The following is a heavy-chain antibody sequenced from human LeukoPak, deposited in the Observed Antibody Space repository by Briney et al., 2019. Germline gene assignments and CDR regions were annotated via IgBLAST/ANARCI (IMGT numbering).Heavy chain of an antibody. D-gene: IGHD2-8*01. J-gene: IGHJ3*02. Sequence: GGSLRLSCSASGFTFSSYAMHWVRQAPGKGLEYVSAISSNGGSTYYADSVKGRFTISRDNSKNTPYLQMSSLRAEDTAVYYCVKDSSRRGHCTNGVCYPPDAFDIWGQGTMVTVSS. CDR2: ISSNGGST. CDR3: VKDSSRRGHCTNGVCYPPDAFDI. CDR1: GFTFSSYA. V-gene: IGHV3-64D*09.